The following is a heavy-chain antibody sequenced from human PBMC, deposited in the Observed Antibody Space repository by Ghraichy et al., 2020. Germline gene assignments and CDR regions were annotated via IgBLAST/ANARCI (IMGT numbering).Heavy chain of an antibody. Sequence: TLSLTCTVSGGSISSSSYYWGWIRQPPGKGLEWIGSIYYSGSTYYNPSLKSRVTISVDTSKNQFSLKLSSVTAADTAVYYCARHEVTTLTYFDYWGQGTLVTVSS. CDR3: ARHEVTTLTYFDY. CDR1: GGSISSSSYY. D-gene: IGHD4-17*01. V-gene: IGHV4-39*01. J-gene: IGHJ4*02. CDR2: IYYSGST.